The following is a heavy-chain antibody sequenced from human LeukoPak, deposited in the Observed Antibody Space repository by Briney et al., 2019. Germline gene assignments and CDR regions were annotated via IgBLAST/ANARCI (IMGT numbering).Heavy chain of an antibody. CDR2: ISGSGGST. J-gene: IGHJ6*02. CDR1: GFTFSSYA. V-gene: IGHV3-23*01. CDR3: AKGSARSYSQYYYCGMDV. D-gene: IGHD1-26*01. Sequence: GGSLRLSCAASGFTFSSYAMSWVRQAPGKGLEWVSAISGSGGSTYYADSVKGRFTISRDNSKNTLYLQMNSLRAEDTAVYYCAKGSARSYSQYYYCGMDVWGQGTTVTVSS.